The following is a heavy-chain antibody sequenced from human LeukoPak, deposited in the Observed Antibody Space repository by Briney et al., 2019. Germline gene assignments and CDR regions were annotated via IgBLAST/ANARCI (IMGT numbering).Heavy chain of an antibody. Sequence: GGSLRLSCAASGFSFSYYWMHWVRQGSGKGPVWVSRIIGDGTRTDYADSVKGRFTISRDNAKSTLYLQMNSLAVEDTAVYYCLRVDDTNGHNWFDPWGQGTLVTVSS. V-gene: IGHV3-74*01. J-gene: IGHJ5*02. CDR3: LRVDDTNGHNWFDP. CDR1: GFSFSYYW. CDR2: IIGDGTRT. D-gene: IGHD2-8*01.